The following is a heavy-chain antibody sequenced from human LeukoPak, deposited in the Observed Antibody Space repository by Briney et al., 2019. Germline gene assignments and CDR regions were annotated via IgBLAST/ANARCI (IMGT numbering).Heavy chain of an antibody. CDR1: GFTFSSYG. CDR3: AKFPYGSGSYPLDY. Sequence: PGGSLRLSCAASGFTFSSYGMHWVRQAPGKGLEWVAVISYDGSNKYYADSVKGRFTISRDNSKNTLYLQMNSLRAEDTAVYYCAKFPYGSGSYPLDYWGQGTLVTVSS. V-gene: IGHV3-30*18. J-gene: IGHJ4*02. CDR2: ISYDGSNK. D-gene: IGHD3-10*01.